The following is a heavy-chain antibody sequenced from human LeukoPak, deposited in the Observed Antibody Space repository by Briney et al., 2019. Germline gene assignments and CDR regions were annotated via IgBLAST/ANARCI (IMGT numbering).Heavy chain of an antibody. V-gene: IGHV3-23*01. CDR3: AVSSGWPRPVDY. J-gene: IGHJ4*02. CDR1: GSTFSSYA. CDR2: ISGSGGST. Sequence: GGSLRLSCAASGSTFSSYAMSWVRQAPGKGLEWVSAISGSGGSTYYADSVKGRFTISRDNSKNTLYLQMNSLRAEDTAVYYCAVSSGWPRPVDYWGQGTLVTVSS. D-gene: IGHD6-19*01.